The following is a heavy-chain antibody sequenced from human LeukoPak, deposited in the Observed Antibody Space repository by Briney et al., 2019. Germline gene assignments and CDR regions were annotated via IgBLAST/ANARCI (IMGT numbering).Heavy chain of an antibody. CDR1: GYSISSGYY. V-gene: IGHV4-38-2*01. CDR2: IYHSGST. CDR3: GRDGLDYGSFDI. Sequence: PSETLSLTCAVSGYSISSGYYWGWIRQPPGKGLEWIGSIYHSGSTYYNPSLKSRVTISVDTSKNQFSLKLSSVTAADTGVYYCGRDGLDYGSFDIWGQGTMVTVSS. D-gene: IGHD3-10*01. J-gene: IGHJ3*02.